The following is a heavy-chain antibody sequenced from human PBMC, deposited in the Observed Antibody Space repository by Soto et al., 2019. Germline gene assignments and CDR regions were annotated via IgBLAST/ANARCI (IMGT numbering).Heavy chain of an antibody. J-gene: IGHJ4*02. CDR1: GYTFTGYY. Sequence: ASVKVSCKASGYTFTGYYMHWVRQAPGQGLEWMGWINPNSGGTNYAQKFQGRFTISRDNSKNMLFLQMNNLRVEDTAIYYCAKASGESYPWSRIFDSWGQGTRVTVSS. D-gene: IGHD1-26*01. V-gene: IGHV1-2*02. CDR2: INPNSGGT. CDR3: AKASGESYPWSRIFDS.